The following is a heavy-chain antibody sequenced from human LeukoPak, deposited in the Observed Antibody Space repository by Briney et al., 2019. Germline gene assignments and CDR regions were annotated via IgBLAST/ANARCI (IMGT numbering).Heavy chain of an antibody. D-gene: IGHD6-6*01. CDR2: ISGYNGNT. V-gene: IGHV1-18*01. Sequence: ASVKVSCKTSGYTFSSYGVSWVRRAPGQGLEWMGWISGYNGNTNYAQKFQGRVAMTTDTSTSTAYMELRSLRSDDTAVYYCARSPGSSIDYWGQGTLVTVSS. CDR3: ARSPGSSIDY. J-gene: IGHJ4*02. CDR1: GYTFSSYG.